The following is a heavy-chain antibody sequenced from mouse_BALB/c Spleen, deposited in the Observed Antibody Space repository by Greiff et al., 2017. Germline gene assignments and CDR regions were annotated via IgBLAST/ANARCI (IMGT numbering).Heavy chain of an antibody. CDR3: ARHYYGSSYPSSFDY. CDR2: ISSGGGST. J-gene: IGHJ2*01. V-gene: IGHV5-12-1*01. CDR1: GFAFSSYD. D-gene: IGHD1-1*01. Sequence: EVQGVESGGGLVKPGGSLKLSCAASGFAFSSYDMSWVRQTPEKRLEWVAYISSGGGSTYYPDTVKGRFTISRDNAKNTLYLQMSSLKSEDTAMYYCARHYYGSSYPSSFDYWGQGTTLTVSS.